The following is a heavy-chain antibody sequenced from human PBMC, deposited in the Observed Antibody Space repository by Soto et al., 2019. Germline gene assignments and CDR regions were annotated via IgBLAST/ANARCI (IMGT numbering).Heavy chain of an antibody. CDR1: GYSFTSYL. J-gene: IGHJ5*02. V-gene: IGHV5-51*01. CDR3: ARQSAVTTRWFDP. CDR2: IYPGDSDT. D-gene: IGHD4-17*01. Sequence: PGESLKISFKGSGYSFTSYLIGWVRQMPVKGLGWMGIIYPGDSDTRYSPSFQGQVTISADKSISTAYLQWSSLKASDTAMYYCARQSAVTTRWFDPWGQGTLVTVSS.